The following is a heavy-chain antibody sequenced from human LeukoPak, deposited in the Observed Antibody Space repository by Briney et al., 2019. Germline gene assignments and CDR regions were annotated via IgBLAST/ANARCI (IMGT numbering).Heavy chain of an antibody. Sequence: SETLSLTCTVSGGSISSYYWSWIRQPPGKGLEWIGEINHSGSVNYNPSLKSRVTISVDTSKNQFSLKLSSVTAADTAFYYCARHVAVAGGFQWDHWGQGTLVTVSS. D-gene: IGHD2-21*01. CDR2: INHSGSV. CDR1: GGSISSYY. V-gene: IGHV4-34*01. J-gene: IGHJ4*02. CDR3: ARHVAVAGGFQWDH.